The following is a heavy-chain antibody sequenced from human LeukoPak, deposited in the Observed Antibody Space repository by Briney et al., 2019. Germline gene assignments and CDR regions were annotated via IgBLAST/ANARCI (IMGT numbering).Heavy chain of an antibody. Sequence: SETLSLTCTVSGVSISTYYWTWIRQPPGKGLEWIRYISYSGSTNYNPSLKSRVTISVDTSKNQFSLRLTSVTAADTAVYYCARGGTGDLDYWGQGTLVTVSS. V-gene: IGHV4-59*01. J-gene: IGHJ4*02. D-gene: IGHD7-27*01. CDR1: GVSISTYY. CDR3: ARGGTGDLDY. CDR2: ISYSGST.